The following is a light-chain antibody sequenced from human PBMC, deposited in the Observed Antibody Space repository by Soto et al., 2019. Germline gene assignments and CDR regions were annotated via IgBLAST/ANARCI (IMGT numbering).Light chain of an antibody. CDR2: DVS. Sequence: QSALTQPASVSGSPGQSITISCTGTSRDVGRYNYVSWYQQHPGKAPKLIIYDVSNRPSGVTNRFSGSKSGNTASLTISGLQAEDEADYYCSSHTTSNTLVFGTGTKLTDL. CDR3: SSHTTSNTLV. V-gene: IGLV2-14*01. CDR1: SRDVGRYNY. J-gene: IGLJ1*01.